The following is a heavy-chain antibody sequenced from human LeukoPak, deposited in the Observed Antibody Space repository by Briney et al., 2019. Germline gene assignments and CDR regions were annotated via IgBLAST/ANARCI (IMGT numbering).Heavy chain of an antibody. Sequence: PSETLSLTCAVSGYSISSGYYWGWIRQPPGKGLEWIGGIYHSGSTYYNPSLKSRVTISVDTSKNQFSLKLSSVTAADTAVYYCARLPYSSSSDYWGQGTLVTVSS. D-gene: IGHD6-6*01. J-gene: IGHJ4*02. CDR2: IYHSGST. V-gene: IGHV4-38-2*01. CDR1: GYSISSGYY. CDR3: ARLPYSSSSDY.